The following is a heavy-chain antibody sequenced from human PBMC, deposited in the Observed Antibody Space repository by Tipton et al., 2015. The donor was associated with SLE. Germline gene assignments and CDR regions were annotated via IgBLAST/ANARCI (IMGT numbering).Heavy chain of an antibody. V-gene: IGHV4-61*02. D-gene: IGHD5-18*01. CDR2: IYTSGST. Sequence: TLSLTCTVSGGSISSGSYYWSWIRQPAGKGLEWIGRIYTSGSTNYSPSLKSRVTISVDTSKNQFSLKLSSVTAADTAVYYCARGPDGVTDVWGQGTLVTVSS. CDR3: ARGPDGVTDV. J-gene: IGHJ4*02. CDR1: GGSISSGSYY.